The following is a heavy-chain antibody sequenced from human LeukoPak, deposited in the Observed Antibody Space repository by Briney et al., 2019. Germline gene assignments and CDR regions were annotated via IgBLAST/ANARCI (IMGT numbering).Heavy chain of an antibody. V-gene: IGHV4-34*01. Sequence: PSETLSLTCAVYGGSFSGYYWSWIRQPPGKGLEWIGEINHSGSTNYNPSLKSRVTISVDTSKNQFSLKLSSVTAADTAVYYCARLPRYDSSGYRRPYYFDYWGQGTLVTVSS. CDR3: ARLPRYDSSGYRRPYYFDY. CDR1: GGSFSGYY. CDR2: INHSGST. J-gene: IGHJ4*02. D-gene: IGHD3-22*01.